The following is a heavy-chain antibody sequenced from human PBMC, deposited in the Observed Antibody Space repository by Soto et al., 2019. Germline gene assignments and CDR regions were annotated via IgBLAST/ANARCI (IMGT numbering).Heavy chain of an antibody. CDR1: GYTFTDYG. CDR3: AREEGISDWHAFDY. D-gene: IGHD6-19*01. CDR2: ISTYNGNT. Sequence: ASVKVSCKASGYTFTDYGISWVRQAPGKGLEWMGWISTYNGNTIYAQRIQGRVTMTTDTSTSTAYVELRSLRSDDTAVYYCAREEGISDWHAFDYWGKGTLVTVSS. J-gene: IGHJ4*02. V-gene: IGHV1-18*04.